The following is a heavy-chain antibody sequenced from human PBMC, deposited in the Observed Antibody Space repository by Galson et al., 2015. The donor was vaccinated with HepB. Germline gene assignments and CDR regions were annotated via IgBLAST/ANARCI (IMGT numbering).Heavy chain of an antibody. D-gene: IGHD4-23*01. CDR2: IIPILGIA. J-gene: IGHJ2*01. V-gene: IGHV1-69*02. CDR3: ARSSVDWATVVTLRGWYFDL. Sequence: SVKVSCKASGGTFSSYTISWVRQAPGQGLEWMGRIIPILGIANYAQKFQGRVTITADKSTSTAYMELSSLRSEDTAVYYCARSSVDWATVVTLRGWYFDLWGRGTLVTVSS. CDR1: GGTFSSYT.